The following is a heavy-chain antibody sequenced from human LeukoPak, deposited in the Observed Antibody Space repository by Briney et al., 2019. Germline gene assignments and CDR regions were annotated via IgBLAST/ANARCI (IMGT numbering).Heavy chain of an antibody. V-gene: IGHV3-23*01. Sequence: VGSLRLSCAASGFTFSSYAMSWVRQAPGKGLEWVSAISGNGDSTYYADSVKGRFTISRDNSKNTLYLQMNSLRAEDTAVYYCAKDLRSSQQYYHYYMDVWGKGTTVTVSS. J-gene: IGHJ6*03. D-gene: IGHD6-13*01. CDR3: AKDLRSSQQYYHYYMDV. CDR2: ISGNGDST. CDR1: GFTFSSYA.